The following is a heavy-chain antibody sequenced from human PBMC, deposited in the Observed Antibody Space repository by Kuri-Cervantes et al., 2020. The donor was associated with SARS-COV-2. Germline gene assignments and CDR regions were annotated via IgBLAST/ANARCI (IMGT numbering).Heavy chain of an antibody. J-gene: IGHJ5*02. CDR3: AREGKAGDGFDP. CDR1: GYTFTSYA. CDR2: INPNSGGT. Sequence: ASVKVSCKASGYTFTSYAMNWVRQAPGQGLEWMGRINPNSGGTNYAQKFQGRVTMTRDTSISTAYMELSRLRSDDTVVYYCAREGKAGDGFDPWGQGTLVTVSS. V-gene: IGHV1-2*05. D-gene: IGHD7-27*01.